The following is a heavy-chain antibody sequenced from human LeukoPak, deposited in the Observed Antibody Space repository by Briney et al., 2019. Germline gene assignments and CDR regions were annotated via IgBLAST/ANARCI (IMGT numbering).Heavy chain of an antibody. D-gene: IGHD3-22*01. J-gene: IGHJ6*02. V-gene: IGHV1-69*13. Sequence: SVKVSCKASGGTFSSYAISWVRQAPGQGLEWMGGIIPIFGTANYAQKFQGRVTITADESTSTAYMELSSLRSEDTAVYYCARPYDSRGYTYGMGVWGQGTTVTVSS. CDR3: ARPYDSRGYTYGMGV. CDR1: GGTFSSYA. CDR2: IIPIFGTA.